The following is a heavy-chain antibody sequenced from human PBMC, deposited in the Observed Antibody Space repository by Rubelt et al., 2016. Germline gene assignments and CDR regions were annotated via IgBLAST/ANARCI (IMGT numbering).Heavy chain of an antibody. CDR2: IKSDGSNP. Sequence: EEQVVESGGGLVQPGGSLRLSCAASGFTFSSYWMYWVRQAPGEGLVWVSRIKSDGSNPNYADSVKGRFTISRDNAKNTMYLQMSSLGADDTAFYYCARGFDKAYSISWSSWGQGTLVTVSS. CDR1: GFTFSSYW. CDR3: ARGFDKAYSISWSS. D-gene: IGHD6-13*01. J-gene: IGHJ4*02. V-gene: IGHV3-74*01.